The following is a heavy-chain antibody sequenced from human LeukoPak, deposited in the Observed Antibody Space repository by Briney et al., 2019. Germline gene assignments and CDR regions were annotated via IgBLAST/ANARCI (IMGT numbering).Heavy chain of an antibody. J-gene: IGHJ4*02. D-gene: IGHD3-3*01. CDR1: GYTFTGYY. CDR3: ARLNLHYDFWSGPSDY. V-gene: IGHV1-18*04. Sequence: ASVKVSCKASGYTFTGYYMHWVRQAPGQGLEWMGWISAYNGNTNYAQKLQGRVTMTTDTSTSTAYMELRSLRSDDTAVYYCARLNLHYDFWSGPSDYWGQGTLVTVSS. CDR2: ISAYNGNT.